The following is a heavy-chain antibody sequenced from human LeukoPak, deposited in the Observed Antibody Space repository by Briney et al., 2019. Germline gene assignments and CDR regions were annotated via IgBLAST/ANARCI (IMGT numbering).Heavy chain of an antibody. Sequence: ASVKVSCKASGYTFTGYYMHWVRQTPGQGLEWMGWINPNSGGTNYAQKCQGRVTMTRDTSISTAYMELSSLRSEDTAVYYCATGGYASGSDYWGQGTLVTVSS. CDR3: ATGGYASGSDY. CDR1: GYTFTGYY. J-gene: IGHJ4*02. V-gene: IGHV1-2*02. D-gene: IGHD3-10*01. CDR2: INPNSGGT.